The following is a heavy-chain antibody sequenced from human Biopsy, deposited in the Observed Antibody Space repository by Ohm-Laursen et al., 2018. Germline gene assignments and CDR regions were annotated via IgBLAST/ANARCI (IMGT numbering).Heavy chain of an antibody. V-gene: IGHV3-72*01. D-gene: IGHD2-15*01. CDR1: GFTVSSNY. Sequence: SLRLSCAAPGFTVSSNYMSWVRQAPGKGLEWVGRIRDKANSYTTDYAASVKGRFTISRDDSKNSLYLQMNSLKTEDTALYYCARAGRYCSGGGCYSWFDSWGQGTLVTVSS. CDR2: IRDKANSYTT. J-gene: IGHJ5*01. CDR3: ARAGRYCSGGGCYSWFDS.